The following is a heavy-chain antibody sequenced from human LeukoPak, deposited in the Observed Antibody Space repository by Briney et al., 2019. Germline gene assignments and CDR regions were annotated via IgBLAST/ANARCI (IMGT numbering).Heavy chain of an antibody. CDR3: VGGGGENRLGVAFDI. CDR2: IYTRGST. J-gene: IGHJ3*02. Sequence: SETLSLTCTVSGASISTYYWSWVRQPAGKGLEWIAGIYTRGSTNYNPSLKSRVTISVDTSKNEFSLSLNSLTAVDTAVYYCVGGGGENRLGVAFDIWGQGTMVTVSS. D-gene: IGHD3-16*01. CDR1: GASISTYY. V-gene: IGHV4-4*07.